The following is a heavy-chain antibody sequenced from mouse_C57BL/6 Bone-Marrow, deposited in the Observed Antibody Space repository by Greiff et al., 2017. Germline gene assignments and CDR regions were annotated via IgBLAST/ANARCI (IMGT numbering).Heavy chain of an antibody. J-gene: IGHJ2*01. CDR1: GFNIKDYY. D-gene: IGHD1-1*01. CDR3: AVTTVVADYLDY. CDR2: IDPEDGET. Sequence: VQLQQSGAELVKPGASVKLSCTASGFNIKDYYMHWVKQRTEQGLEWIGRIDPEDGETKYAPQFQGKATITADTSSNTAYLQLSSLTSEDTAVYYCAVTTVVADYLDYWGQGTTLTVSS. V-gene: IGHV14-2*01.